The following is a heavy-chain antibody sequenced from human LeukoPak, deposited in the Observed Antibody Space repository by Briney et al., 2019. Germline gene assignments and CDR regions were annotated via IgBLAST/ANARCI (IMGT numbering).Heavy chain of an antibody. J-gene: IGHJ5*01. D-gene: IGHD2-2*01. Sequence: GGSLRLSCAASGFTFSSYWMHWVRQAPGKGLEWVSAISGSGGSTYYADSVKGRLTISRDNTKNTLYLQMNSLRAEDTAVYYCAKDRHAPGRYCSSTSCFPFDSWGQGTLVTVSS. CDR2: ISGSGGST. V-gene: IGHV3-23*01. CDR1: GFTFSSYW. CDR3: AKDRHAPGRYCSSTSCFPFDS.